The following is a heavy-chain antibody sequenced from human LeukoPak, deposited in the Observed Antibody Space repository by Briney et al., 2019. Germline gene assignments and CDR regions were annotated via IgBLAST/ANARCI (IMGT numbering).Heavy chain of an antibody. CDR3: ARGGLRIAAAV. CDR2: IKQDGSEK. Sequence: HAGGSLRLSCAASGFIFSSYWMTWVRQAPGKGLEWVANIKQDGSEKYYVDSVKGRFTISRDNAKNSLYLQMNSLRAEDTAVYYCARGGLRIAAAVWGQGTLVTVSS. CDR1: GFIFSSYW. V-gene: IGHV3-7*01. J-gene: IGHJ4*02. D-gene: IGHD6-13*01.